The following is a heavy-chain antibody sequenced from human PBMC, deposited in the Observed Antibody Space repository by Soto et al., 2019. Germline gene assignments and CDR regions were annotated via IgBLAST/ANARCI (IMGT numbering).Heavy chain of an antibody. J-gene: IGHJ4*02. CDR2: ISTYKGNT. CDR3: APRSPAFDY. CDR1: GYTFTSYG. Sequence: QVQLVQSGPEVKKPGASVKVSCKTSGYTFTSYGISWVRQAPGQGLEWMGWISTYKGNTNYAQKFQGRVTMTTDTCTRTAYMELRSLRSDDTAVYYCAPRSPAFDYWGQGTRVTVSS. V-gene: IGHV1-18*01.